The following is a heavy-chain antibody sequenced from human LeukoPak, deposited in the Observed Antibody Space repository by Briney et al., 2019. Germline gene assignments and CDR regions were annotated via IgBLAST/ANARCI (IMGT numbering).Heavy chain of an antibody. CDR2: ISGSGGST. CDR1: GLTFSSYA. V-gene: IGHV3-23*01. J-gene: IGHJ3*02. CDR3: AKAARRVGATPDAFDI. Sequence: GGSLRLSCAASGLTFSSYAMSWVRQPPGKGLEWVSAISGSGGSTYYADSVKGRFTISRDNSKNTLYLQMNSLRAEDTAVYYCAKAARRVGATPDAFDIWGQGTMVTVSS. D-gene: IGHD1-26*01.